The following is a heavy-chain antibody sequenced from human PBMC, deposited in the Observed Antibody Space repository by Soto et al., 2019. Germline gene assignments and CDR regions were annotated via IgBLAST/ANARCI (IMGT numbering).Heavy chain of an antibody. D-gene: IGHD6-6*01. CDR2: ISYDGSRT. J-gene: IGHJ4*02. Sequence: PXGSLRLFCKACGFSFSNYAMHWVRQAPGKGLEWLAVISYDGSRTHDADSVKDRFTISRDNSKKMLFLQMSGLRAEDTALHYCARFKIAARIQFDSWGQGTLVTVS. CDR1: GFSFSNYA. V-gene: IGHV3-30*04. CDR3: ARFKIAARIQFDS.